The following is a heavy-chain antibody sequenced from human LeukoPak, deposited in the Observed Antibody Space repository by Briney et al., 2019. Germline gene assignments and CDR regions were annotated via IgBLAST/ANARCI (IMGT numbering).Heavy chain of an antibody. CDR3: ARGEGSYKPFDY. CDR1: GGSVSSGSYY. J-gene: IGHJ4*02. CDR2: IYYSGST. V-gene: IGHV4-61*01. D-gene: IGHD1-26*01. Sequence: SETLSLTCTVSGGSVSSGSYYWSWIRQPPGKGLEWIGYIYYSGSTNYNPSLKSRVTISVDTSKNQFSLKLSSVTAADTAVYYCARGEGSYKPFDYWGQGTLVTVSS.